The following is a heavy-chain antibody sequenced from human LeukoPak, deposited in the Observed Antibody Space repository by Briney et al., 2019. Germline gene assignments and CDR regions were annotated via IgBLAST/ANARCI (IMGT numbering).Heavy chain of an antibody. J-gene: IGHJ5*02. CDR2: IYTSGST. CDR3: ARVKMVRGVPWGQFDP. V-gene: IGHV4-61*02. Sequence: SETLSLTCTVSGGSISSGSYYWSWIRQPAGKGLEWIGRIYTSGSTNYNPSLKSRVTISVDTSKNQFSLKLSSVTAADTAVYYCARVKMVRGVPWGQFDPWGQGTLVTVSS. D-gene: IGHD3-10*01. CDR1: GGSISSGSYY.